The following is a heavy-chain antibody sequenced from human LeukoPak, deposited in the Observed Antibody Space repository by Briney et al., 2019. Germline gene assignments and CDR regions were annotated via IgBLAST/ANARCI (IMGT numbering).Heavy chain of an antibody. CDR2: IKPDGSET. V-gene: IGHV3-7*03. Sequence: GGSLRLSCAASGFTFSNYWMSWVRQAPEKGLEWVANIKPDGSETYSVDSVKGRFTISRDNAKNSLYLQMNSLGAEDTAVYYCARTLRFFRFLDVWGQGTTVTVSS. CDR3: ARTLRFFRFLDV. D-gene: IGHD3-3*01. CDR1: GFTFSNYW. J-gene: IGHJ6*02.